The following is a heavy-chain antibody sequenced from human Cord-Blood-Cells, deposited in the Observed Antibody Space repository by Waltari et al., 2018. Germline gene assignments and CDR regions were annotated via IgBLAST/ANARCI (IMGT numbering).Heavy chain of an antibody. CDR2: IRSKANSYAT. CDR3: TRPYDSSGYFIDY. Sequence: EVQLVESGGGLVQPGGSLRLSCAASGVTVSGSAMHWVRQASGKGLEWVGRIRSKANSYATAYAASVKGRFTISRDDSKNTAYLQMNSLKTEDTAVYYCTRPYDSSGYFIDYWGQGTLVTVSS. J-gene: IGHJ4*02. D-gene: IGHD3-22*01. V-gene: IGHV3-73*01. CDR1: GVTVSGSA.